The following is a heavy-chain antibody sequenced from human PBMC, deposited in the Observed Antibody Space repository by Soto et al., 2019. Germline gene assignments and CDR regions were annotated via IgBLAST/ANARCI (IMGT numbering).Heavy chain of an antibody. CDR2: IYYSGST. J-gene: IGHJ6*02. CDR3: ARVRMVRGTYYYYYGMDV. CDR1: GGSISSGGYY. V-gene: IGHV4-31*03. Sequence: SETLSLTCTVSGGSISSGGYYWSWIRQHPGKGLEWIGYIYYSGSTYYNPSLKSRVTISVDTSKNQFSLKLSSVTAADTAVYYCARVRMVRGTYYYYYGMDVWGQGTTVTVS. D-gene: IGHD3-10*01.